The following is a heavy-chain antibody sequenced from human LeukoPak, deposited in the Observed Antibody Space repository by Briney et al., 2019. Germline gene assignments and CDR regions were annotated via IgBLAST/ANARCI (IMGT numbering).Heavy chain of an antibody. Sequence: SVKVSCKASGGTFSSYAISWVRQAPGQGLEWMGGIIPIFGTANYAQKFQGRVTITADKSTSTAYMELSSLRSEDTAVYYCAGTTEERYYYYYMDVWGKGTTVTVSS. D-gene: IGHD4-17*01. V-gene: IGHV1-69*06. CDR1: GGTFSSYA. CDR2: IIPIFGTA. CDR3: AGTTEERYYYYYMDV. J-gene: IGHJ6*03.